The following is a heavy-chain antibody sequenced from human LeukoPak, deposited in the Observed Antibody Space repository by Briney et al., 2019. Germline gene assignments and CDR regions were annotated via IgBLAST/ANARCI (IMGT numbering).Heavy chain of an antibody. J-gene: IGHJ4*02. CDR1: GFTFSSYS. CDR3: ARDPGRDPQYYFDY. V-gene: IGHV3-21*01. Sequence: GGSLRLSCAASGFTFSSYSMNWVRQAPGKGLEWVSSISSSSSYIYYADSVKGRFTISRDNSKNTLYLQMNSLRAEDTAVYYCARDPGRDPQYYFDYWGQGTLVTVSS. CDR2: ISSSSSYI.